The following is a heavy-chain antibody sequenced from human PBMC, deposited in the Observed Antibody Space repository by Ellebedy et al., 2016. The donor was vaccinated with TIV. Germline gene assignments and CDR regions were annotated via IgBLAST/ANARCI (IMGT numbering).Heavy chain of an antibody. CDR1: GYIFTDYY. CDR3: ARDQMGGYSSGWFNY. Sequence: AASVKVSCKVSGYIFTDYYIHWFRQAPGQEFEWMGCINPNNGGTNYAQRFQGRVTMTTETSTSTVHMELGSLKSDDTAVYYCARDQMGGYSSGWFNYWGQGTRVTVSS. D-gene: IGHD6-19*01. V-gene: IGHV1-2*02. CDR2: INPNNGGT. J-gene: IGHJ4*02.